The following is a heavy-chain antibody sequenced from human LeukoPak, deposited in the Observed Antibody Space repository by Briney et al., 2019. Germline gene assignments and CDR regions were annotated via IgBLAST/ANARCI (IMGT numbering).Heavy chain of an antibody. CDR3: ARGLSFNIVANRNWFDP. V-gene: IGHV4-34*01. CDR1: GGSFSGYY. Sequence: SETLSLTCAVYGGSFSGYYWSWIRQPPGKGLEWIGEINHSGSTNYNPSLKSRVTISVDTSKNQFSLKLSSVTAADTAVYYCARGLSFNIVANRNWFDPWGQGTLVTVS. D-gene: IGHD2-15*01. J-gene: IGHJ5*02. CDR2: INHSGST.